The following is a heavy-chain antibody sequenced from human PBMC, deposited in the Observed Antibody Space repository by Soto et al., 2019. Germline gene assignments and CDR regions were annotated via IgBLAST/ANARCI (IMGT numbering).Heavy chain of an antibody. J-gene: IGHJ5*02. Sequence: PSETLSLTCAVYGGSFSGYYWSWIRQPPGKGLEWIGEINHSGSTNYNPSLKSRVTISVDTSKNQFSLKRSSVTAADTAVYYCARGSRITRTRTVRWLDPWDQGILVTVSS. CDR3: ARGSRITRTRTVRWLDP. CDR2: INHSGST. V-gene: IGHV4-34*01. CDR1: GGSFSGYY. D-gene: IGHD1-7*01.